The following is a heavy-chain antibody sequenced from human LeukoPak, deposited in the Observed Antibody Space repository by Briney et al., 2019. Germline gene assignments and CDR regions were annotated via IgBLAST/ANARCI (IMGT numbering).Heavy chain of an antibody. D-gene: IGHD5-18*01. CDR2: IRYDGSNK. CDR3: AKNTSMVPKV. V-gene: IGHV3-30*02. CDR1: GFIFRNYG. Sequence: PGGSLRLCCAASGFIFRNYGMNWVRQAPGKGLEWVAFIRYDGSNKYYADSVKGRFTISRDNSKNTLYLQMNSLRAEDTAVYYCAKNTSMVPKVWGKGTTVTVSS. J-gene: IGHJ6*04.